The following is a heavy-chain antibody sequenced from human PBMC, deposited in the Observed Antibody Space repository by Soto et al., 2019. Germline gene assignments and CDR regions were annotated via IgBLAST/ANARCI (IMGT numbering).Heavy chain of an antibody. CDR3: ARSLYSSSWFHSGNSYYFYGMDV. J-gene: IGHJ6*02. CDR1: GGTFGIYA. CDR2: IIAFSDIV. D-gene: IGHD6-13*01. Sequence: QVQLVQSGAEVKKPGSSVKVSCKASGGTFGIYAITWVRQAPGQGLEWMGGIIAFSDIVNYTQKLQGRVTITAEEPKKTAYVERSSLRSEDAAVYYCARSLYSSSWFHSGNSYYFYGMDVWGQGNTVNVSS. V-gene: IGHV1-69*12.